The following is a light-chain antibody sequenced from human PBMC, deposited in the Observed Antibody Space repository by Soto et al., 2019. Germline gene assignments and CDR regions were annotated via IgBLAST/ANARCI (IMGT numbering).Light chain of an antibody. CDR2: EVT. CDR1: FNDVGGYNY. V-gene: IGLV2-14*01. Sequence: QSALTQPPSASGSPGQSVTISCTGTFNDVGGYNYVSWYQQHPGKAPKVIIYEVTYRPSGVSNRFSGSKSGNTASLTISGLQAEDEADYHCSSYTSRSTLVFGGGTKVTVL. CDR3: SSYTSRSTLV. J-gene: IGLJ3*02.